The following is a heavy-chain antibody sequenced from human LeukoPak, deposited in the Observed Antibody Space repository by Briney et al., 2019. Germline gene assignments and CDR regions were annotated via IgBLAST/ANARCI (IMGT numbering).Heavy chain of an antibody. V-gene: IGHV3-30-3*01. CDR1: GFTFSSYA. D-gene: IGHD2-2*01. CDR3: ARDIVVVPAADNWFDP. CDR2: ISYDGSNK. J-gene: IGHJ5*02. Sequence: GRSLRLSCAASGFTFSSYAMHWVHQAPGKGLEWVAVISYDGSNKYCADSVKGRFTISRDNSKNTLYLQMNSLRAEDTAVYYCARDIVVVPAADNWFDPWGQGTLVTVSS.